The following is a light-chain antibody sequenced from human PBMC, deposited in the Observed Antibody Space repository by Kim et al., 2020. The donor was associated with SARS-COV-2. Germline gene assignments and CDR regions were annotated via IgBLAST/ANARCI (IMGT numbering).Light chain of an antibody. V-gene: IGKV3-15*01. CDR3: QQYNNWPPLT. CDR2: GAS. J-gene: IGKJ4*01. CDR1: QSISSN. Sequence: EIVMTQSPVTLSVSPGERATLSCRASQSISSNLAWYQQKPGQAPRLVIYGASTRATGIPARFSGSGSGTVFTLTISSLQSEDFAVYFCQQYNNWPPLTFGGGTKLEI.